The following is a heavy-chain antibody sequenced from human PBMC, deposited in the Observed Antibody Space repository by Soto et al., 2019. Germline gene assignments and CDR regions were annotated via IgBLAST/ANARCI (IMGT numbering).Heavy chain of an antibody. J-gene: IGHJ5*02. CDR2: ISSSGSYI. D-gene: IGHD5-18*01. CDR1: GFTFSSYT. V-gene: IGHV3-21*01. CDR3: ARDVETSMDGLNYFDP. Sequence: SGESMKISCAASGFTFSSYTMNWVRQAPGKGLEWVSSISSSGSYIHYADSVKGRFTISRDNAKNSLFLQMDSLRAEDTAVYYCARDVETSMDGLNYFDPWGQGTLVTAPQ.